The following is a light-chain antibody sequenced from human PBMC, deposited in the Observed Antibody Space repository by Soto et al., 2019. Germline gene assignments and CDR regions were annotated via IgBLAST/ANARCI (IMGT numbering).Light chain of an antibody. CDR3: AAWDDRLDVYV. Sequence: QSVLTQPRSASGTPGQIVAFSCSGSSSNIGSNTVTWYQQLPGTAPKLLIYSTSQRSSGVPGRFSGSKSGASASLSISGLQSEDEADDYCAAWDDRLDVYVFGTETKVTVL. V-gene: IGLV1-44*01. CDR2: STS. J-gene: IGLJ1*01. CDR1: SSNIGSNT.